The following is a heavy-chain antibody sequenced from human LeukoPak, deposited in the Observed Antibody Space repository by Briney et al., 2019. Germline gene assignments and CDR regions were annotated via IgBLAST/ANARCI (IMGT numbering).Heavy chain of an antibody. CDR2: IYYSGST. CDR1: GGSISSYY. J-gene: IGHJ4*02. V-gene: IGHV4-59*01. D-gene: IGHD3-9*01. Sequence: PSETLSLTCTVSGGSISSYYWSWIRQPPGKGLEWIGYIYYSGSTNYNPSLKSRVTISVDTSKNQFSLKLSSVTAADTAVYYCARVSYYDILTGYRSAFDCWGQGTLVTVSS. CDR3: ARVSYYDILTGYRSAFDC.